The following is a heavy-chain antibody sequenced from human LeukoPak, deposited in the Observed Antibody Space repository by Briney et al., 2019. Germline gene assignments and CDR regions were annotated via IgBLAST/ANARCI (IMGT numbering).Heavy chain of an antibody. D-gene: IGHD6-13*01. Sequence: WGSLRLSCAASGFTFSDYYMSWIRQAPGKGLEWVSYISSSSSYTNYADSVKGRFTISRDNAKNSLYLQMNSLRAEDTAVYYCARALGTEAAGAFDIWGQGTMVAVSS. V-gene: IGHV3-11*05. CDR3: ARALGTEAAGAFDI. CDR2: ISSSSSYT. CDR1: GFTFSDYY. J-gene: IGHJ3*02.